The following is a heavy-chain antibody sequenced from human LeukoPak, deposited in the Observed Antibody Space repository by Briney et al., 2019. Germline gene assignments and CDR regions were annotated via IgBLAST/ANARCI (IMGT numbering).Heavy chain of an antibody. V-gene: IGHV3-48*04. Sequence: PGGTLRLSCVAPGFTFTTYGMNWVRQAPGKGLEWVSYISSSGSTIYYADSVKGRFTISRDNAKNSLYLQMNSLRAEDTAVYYCAREKRYYYDSRGDFDYWGQGTLVTVSS. CDR1: GFTFTTYG. CDR3: AREKRYYYDSRGDFDY. CDR2: ISSSGSTI. J-gene: IGHJ4*02. D-gene: IGHD3-22*01.